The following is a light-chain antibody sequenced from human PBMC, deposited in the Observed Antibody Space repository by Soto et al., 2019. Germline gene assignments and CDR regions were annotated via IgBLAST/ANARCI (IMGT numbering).Light chain of an antibody. Sequence: QPVLTQPPSVSGAPGQRVTISCTGSSSNIGAGYDVHWYQQLPGTAPKLLIYGNSNRTSGVPDRFSGSKSGTAASLAITGRPADDEADYYCQSYDSSLSGSVFGGGTKLTVL. CDR3: QSYDSSLSGSV. CDR1: SSNIGAGYD. CDR2: GNS. V-gene: IGLV1-40*01. J-gene: IGLJ3*02.